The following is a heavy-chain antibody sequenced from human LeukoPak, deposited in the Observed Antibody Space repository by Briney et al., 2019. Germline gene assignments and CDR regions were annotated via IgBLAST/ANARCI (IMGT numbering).Heavy chain of an antibody. V-gene: IGHV4-39*07. CDR1: GGSISSSSYY. Sequence: SETLSLTCTVSGGSISSSSYYWGWIRQPPGKGLEWIGSIYYSGSTYYNPSLKSRVTISVDTSKNQFSLKLSSVTAADTAVYYCARTYRYSSSWYPRFDPWGQGTLVTVSS. CDR2: IYYSGST. J-gene: IGHJ5*02. CDR3: ARTYRYSSSWYPRFDP. D-gene: IGHD6-13*01.